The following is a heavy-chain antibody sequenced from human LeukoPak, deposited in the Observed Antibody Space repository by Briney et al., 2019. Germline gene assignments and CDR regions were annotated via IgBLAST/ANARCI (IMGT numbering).Heavy chain of an antibody. CDR3: ARGSSQVLRGTRYYHMDV. V-gene: IGHV4-4*07. J-gene: IGHJ6*03. CDR2: IYTSGST. Sequence: SETLSLTCTVSGGSISSYYWSWIRQPAGKGLEWIGRIYTSGSTNYNPSLKSRVTMSVDTSKNQFSLTLNSVTAADTAVYYCARGSSQVLRGTRYYHMDVWGKGTTVTVSS. D-gene: IGHD2-8*01. CDR1: GGSISSYY.